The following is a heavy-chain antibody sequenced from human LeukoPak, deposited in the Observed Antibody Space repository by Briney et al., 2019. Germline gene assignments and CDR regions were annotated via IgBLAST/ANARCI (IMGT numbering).Heavy chain of an antibody. CDR1: GGSFSGYY. V-gene: IGHV4-34*01. J-gene: IGHJ4*02. D-gene: IGHD6-13*01. Sequence: SETLSLTCAVYGGSFSGYYWSWIPQPLGKGLEWIGEINHSGSTNYNPSLKSRVTISVDTSKNQFALKLSSVTAADTAVYYCARGGVGSSWYYMTFPPDYWGQGTLVTVSS. CDR3: ARGGVGSSWYYMTFPPDY. CDR2: INHSGST.